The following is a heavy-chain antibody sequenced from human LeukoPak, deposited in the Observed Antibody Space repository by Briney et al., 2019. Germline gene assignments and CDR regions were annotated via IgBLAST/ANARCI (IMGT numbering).Heavy chain of an antibody. D-gene: IGHD1-26*01. V-gene: IGHV1-69*05. Sequence: SVKVSCKASGGTFNSYAISWVRQAPGQGLEWMGGIIPIFGTANYAQKFQGRVTITTDASISTAYMELSSLRSEDTAVYYCARVASGSYTHRKFDYWGQGTLVTVSS. CDR3: ARVASGSYTHRKFDY. CDR2: IIPIFGTA. J-gene: IGHJ4*02. CDR1: GGTFNSYA.